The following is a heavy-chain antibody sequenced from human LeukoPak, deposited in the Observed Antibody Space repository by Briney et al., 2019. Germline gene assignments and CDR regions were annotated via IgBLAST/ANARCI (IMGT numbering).Heavy chain of an antibody. D-gene: IGHD3-10*01. CDR2: ISGSGDSA. CDR3: ARDELSIVGFGELSVGMDV. CDR1: GFTFSSYA. Sequence: GGSLRLSCAASGFTFSSYAMTWVRQAPGKGLEWVSSISGSGDSAYSADSVKGRFSISRDNSKNTLYLQMNSLRAEDTAVYYCARDELSIVGFGELSVGMDVWGQGTTVTVSS. J-gene: IGHJ6*02. V-gene: IGHV3-23*01.